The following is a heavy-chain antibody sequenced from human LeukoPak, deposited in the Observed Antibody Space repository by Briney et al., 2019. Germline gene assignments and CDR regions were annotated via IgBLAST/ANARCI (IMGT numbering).Heavy chain of an antibody. CDR2: INHSGST. CDR3: ARATDPYYCSSGSCRYYYGMDV. Sequence: KASETLSLTCAVYGGSFSGYYWSWIRQPPGKGLEWIGEINHSGSTNYNPSLKSRVTISVDTSKNQFSLKLSSVTAADTAVYYCARATDPYYCSSGSCRYYYGMDVWGQGTTVTVSS. D-gene: IGHD2-15*01. CDR1: GGSFSGYY. J-gene: IGHJ6*02. V-gene: IGHV4-34*01.